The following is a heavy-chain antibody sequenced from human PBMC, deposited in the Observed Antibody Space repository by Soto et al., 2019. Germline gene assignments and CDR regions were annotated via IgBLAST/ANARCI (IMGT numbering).Heavy chain of an antibody. Sequence: SVKVSCKSSGGTFSTDTISWVRQAPGQGLEWMGRIIPILDVANYAQNFQGRLTITADKPTTTAYMELSSLRSEDTAMYYCARGFYYGGHYEAWFYPWGQGTLVPV. V-gene: IGHV1-69*02. CDR3: ARGFYYGGHYEAWFYP. D-gene: IGHD2-21*02. CDR2: IIPILDVA. CDR1: GGTFSTDT. J-gene: IGHJ5*02.